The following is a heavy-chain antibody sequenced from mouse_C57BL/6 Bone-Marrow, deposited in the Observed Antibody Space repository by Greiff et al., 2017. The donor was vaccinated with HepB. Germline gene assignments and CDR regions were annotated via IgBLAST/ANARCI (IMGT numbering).Heavy chain of an antibody. V-gene: IGHV1-50*01. CDR3: GGGLITTVVPYAMDY. J-gene: IGHJ4*01. Sequence: VQLQQPGAELVKPGASVKLSCKASGYTFTSYWMEWVKQRPGQGLEWIGEIDPSDSYTNYNQKFKGKATLTVDTSSSTAYMQLSSLTSEDSAVYYCGGGLITTVVPYAMDYWGQGTSVTVSS. D-gene: IGHD1-1*01. CDR1: GYTFTSYW. CDR2: IDPSDSYT.